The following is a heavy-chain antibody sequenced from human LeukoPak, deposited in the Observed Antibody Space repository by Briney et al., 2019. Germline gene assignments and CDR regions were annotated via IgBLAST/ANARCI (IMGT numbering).Heavy chain of an antibody. V-gene: IGHV3-30-3*01. D-gene: IGHD5-24*01. CDR1: GFTFSSYA. Sequence: GGSLRLSCAASGFTFSSYAMHWVRQAPGKGLEWVAVISYDGSNKYYADSVKGRFTISRDNSKNTLYLQMNSLRAEDTAVYYCARDGKVEMFDYWGQGTLVTVSS. CDR2: ISYDGSNK. CDR3: ARDGKVEMFDY. J-gene: IGHJ4*02.